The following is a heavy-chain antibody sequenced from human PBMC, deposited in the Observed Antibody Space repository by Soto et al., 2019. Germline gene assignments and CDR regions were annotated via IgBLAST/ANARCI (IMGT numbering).Heavy chain of an antibody. V-gene: IGHV5-10-1*01. D-gene: IGHD6-6*01. CDR3: ARVYSSSSGAYYYYGMDV. J-gene: IGHJ6*02. CDR1: GYSFTSYW. CDR2: IDPSDSYT. Sequence: GESLKISRKGSGYSFTSYWISWVRQMPGKGLEWMGRIDPSDSYTNYSPSFQGHVTISADKSISTAYLQWSSLKASDTAMYYCARVYSSSSGAYYYYGMDVWGQGTTVTVSS.